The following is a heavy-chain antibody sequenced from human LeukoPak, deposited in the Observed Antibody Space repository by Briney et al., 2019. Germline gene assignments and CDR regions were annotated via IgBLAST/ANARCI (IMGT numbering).Heavy chain of an antibody. V-gene: IGHV3-23*01. CDR1: GFTFGTYD. D-gene: IGHD3/OR15-3a*01. CDR3: VRDSEGSFDS. J-gene: IGHJ4*02. Sequence: PGGSLRLSRAASGFTFGTYDMSWVRQPPGGGLEWVSTLACLDSSCTEYYSDSVKGRFSISRDKSRSTLSLQLNSLRVEDTAMYYCVRDSEGSFDSWGQGTLVTVSS. CDR2: CLDSSCTE.